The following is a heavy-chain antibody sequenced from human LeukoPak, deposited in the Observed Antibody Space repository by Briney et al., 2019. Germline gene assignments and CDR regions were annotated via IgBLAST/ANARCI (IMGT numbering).Heavy chain of an antibody. V-gene: IGHV1-69*04. J-gene: IGHJ4*02. Sequence: SVKVSCKASGGTFSSYAISWVRQAPGQGLEWMGRIIPILGIANYAQKFQGRVTITADKSTSTAYMELSSLRSEDTAVYYCATPKGGSGWDGQEYYFDYWGQGALVTVSS. CDR1: GGTFSSYA. CDR2: IIPILGIA. D-gene: IGHD6-19*01. CDR3: ATPKGGSGWDGQEYYFDY.